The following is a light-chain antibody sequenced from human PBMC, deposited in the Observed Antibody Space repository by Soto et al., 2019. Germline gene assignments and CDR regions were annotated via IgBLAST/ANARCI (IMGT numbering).Light chain of an antibody. V-gene: IGKV3-11*01. J-gene: IGKJ3*01. CDR3: QQRSTWPFT. Sequence: EFVFTPSPYTLSLSPGERATLSCWASHSVTTHLAWFQQRPGQTPRLLIYDASTRATGIPARFSGSGSGTDFTLTISSLEPEDFAVYYCQQRSTWPFTFGPGTKVDIK. CDR1: HSVTTH. CDR2: DAS.